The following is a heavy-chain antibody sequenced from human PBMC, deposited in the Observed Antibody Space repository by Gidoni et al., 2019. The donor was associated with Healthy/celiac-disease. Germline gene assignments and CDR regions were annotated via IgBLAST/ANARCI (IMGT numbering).Heavy chain of an antibody. V-gene: IGHV4-39*01. CDR3: ASLTLPWRGRAIDY. Sequence: QLPLQESGPGLVKPSETLSLTCTVSGGSISSSSYYWGWIRQPPGKGLEWIGSIYYSGSTYYNPSLKSRVTISGDTSKNQFSLKLSSVTAADTAVYYCASLTLPWRGRAIDYWGQGTLVTVSS. J-gene: IGHJ4*02. CDR1: GGSISSSSYY. CDR2: IYYSGST. D-gene: IGHD5-12*01.